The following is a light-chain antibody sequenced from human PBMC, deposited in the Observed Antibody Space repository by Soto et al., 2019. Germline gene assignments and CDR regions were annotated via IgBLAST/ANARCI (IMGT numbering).Light chain of an antibody. V-gene: IGKV3-11*01. Sequence: EIFLTQSPATLSLSPGEIATLSWRASQSVSNYLAWYQQKPGQAPRLLIYDASNRATDIPARFSGSGSGTDFTLTISSLEPEDFAVYYCQQRSNWPPFTFGQGTRLEIK. CDR3: QQRSNWPPFT. CDR1: QSVSNY. J-gene: IGKJ5*01. CDR2: DAS.